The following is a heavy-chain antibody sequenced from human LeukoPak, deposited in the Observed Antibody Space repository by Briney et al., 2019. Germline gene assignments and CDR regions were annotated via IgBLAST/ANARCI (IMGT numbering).Heavy chain of an antibody. Sequence: GGSLRLSCAASGFSFSSYVMSWVRQAPGKGLEWVSAINDGGGGTYYADSVKGRFTISRDNSENTLFLQMNSLRAEDTAVYYCAKRVPYSSSSVYFDYWGQGTLVTVSS. J-gene: IGHJ4*02. CDR3: AKRVPYSSSSVYFDY. V-gene: IGHV3-23*01. D-gene: IGHD6-6*01. CDR2: INDGGGGT. CDR1: GFSFSSYV.